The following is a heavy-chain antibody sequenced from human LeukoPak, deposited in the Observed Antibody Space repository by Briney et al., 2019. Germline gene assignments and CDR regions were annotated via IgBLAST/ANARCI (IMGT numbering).Heavy chain of an antibody. Sequence: GGSLRLSCGASGFTFSSDWMSWVRQAPGKGLVWVSRINSDGSSTSYADSVKGRFTISRDNAKNTLYLQMNSLRAEDTAVYYCARVHIEYSSSRPSGAFDIWGQGTMVTVSS. CDR2: INSDGSST. J-gene: IGHJ3*02. CDR3: ARVHIEYSSSRPSGAFDI. V-gene: IGHV3-74*01. CDR1: GFTFSSDW. D-gene: IGHD6-6*01.